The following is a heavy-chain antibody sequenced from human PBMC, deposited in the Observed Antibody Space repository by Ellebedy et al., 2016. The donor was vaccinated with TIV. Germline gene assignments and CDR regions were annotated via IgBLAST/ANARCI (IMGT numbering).Heavy chain of an antibody. D-gene: IGHD2-15*01. V-gene: IGHV1-18*04. J-gene: IGHJ4*02. CDR2: ISAYNGNT. CDR3: ARVAAAAGGGFDY. CDR1: GYTFTSYG. Sequence: AASVKVSCKASGYTFTSYGISWVRQAPGQGLEWMGWISAYNGNTNYAQNLQGRVTMTTNTSTSTAYMELRRLRSDDTALYYFARVAAAAGGGFDYWGQGTLVTVSS.